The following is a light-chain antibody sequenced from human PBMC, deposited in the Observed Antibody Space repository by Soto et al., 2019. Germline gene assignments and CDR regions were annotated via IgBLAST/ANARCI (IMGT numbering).Light chain of an antibody. J-gene: IGKJ4*01. CDR3: QQYGDWPLT. CDR1: QSVGNN. Sequence: EIVLTQSPATLSVSPGERATLSCRASQSVGNNFAWDQQKPGQAPRLLIFATSTRATGVPARFSGSGSGTAFTLTISSLQSEDFAVYYCQQYGDWPLTFGGGAKVEIE. CDR2: ATS. V-gene: IGKV3-15*01.